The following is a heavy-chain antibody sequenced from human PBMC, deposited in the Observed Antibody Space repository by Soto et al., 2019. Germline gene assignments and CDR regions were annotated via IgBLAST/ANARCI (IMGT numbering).Heavy chain of an antibody. Sequence: QVQLVQSGAEVKTPGSSVKVACKASGGTFHSYSIDWVRQAPGQGVEWMGGIIPMSGRPNYAHRFQARVTFSADKATNTVYMEVNILTQEDTPLYDWRRRGRQSANWFDPWGQGTRVTVSS. J-gene: IGHJ5*02. CDR3: RRRGRQSANWFDP. CDR1: GGTFHSYS. CDR2: IIPMSGRP. V-gene: IGHV1-69*06.